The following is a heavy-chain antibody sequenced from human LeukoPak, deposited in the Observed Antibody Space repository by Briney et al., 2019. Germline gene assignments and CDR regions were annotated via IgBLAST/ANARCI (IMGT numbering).Heavy chain of an antibody. CDR2: ISYDGTKK. D-gene: IGHD3-10*02. J-gene: IGHJ6*04. Sequence: PSETLSLTCTVSGYSISSGYYWGWIRQPPGKGLEWVSLISYDGTKKWYADSMKGRFTISRDNSKHTLYLQMDSLRPEDSAVYYCAELGITMIGGVWGKGTTVTISS. V-gene: IGHV3-30*18. CDR3: AELGITMIGGV. CDR1: GYSISSGY.